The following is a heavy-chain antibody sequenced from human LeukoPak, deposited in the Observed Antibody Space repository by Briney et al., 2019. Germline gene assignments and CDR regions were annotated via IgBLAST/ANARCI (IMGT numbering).Heavy chain of an antibody. CDR1: GFTFSSYW. V-gene: IGHV3-74*01. Sequence: PGGSLRLSCVASGFTFSSYWMHWVRQDPRKGLVWVSRINGDGRNINYADSVRGRFTISRDNAKNTLYLQMNTLRVEDTAVYYCARDQGAHYYDSSGPQLGAFDIWGQGTMVTVSS. CDR2: INGDGRNI. J-gene: IGHJ3*02. D-gene: IGHD3-22*01. CDR3: ARDQGAHYYDSSGPQLGAFDI.